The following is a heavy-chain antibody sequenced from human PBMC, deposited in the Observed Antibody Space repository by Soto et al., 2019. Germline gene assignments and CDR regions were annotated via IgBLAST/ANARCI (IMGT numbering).Heavy chain of an antibody. D-gene: IGHD1-26*01. Sequence: SVKVSCKASGGTFSSYAISWVRQAPGQGLEWMGGIIPIFGTANYAQKFQGRVTITADESTSTAYMELSSLRSEDTAVYYCAASFGELLPYYYYGMDVWGQGTTVTV. V-gene: IGHV1-69*13. J-gene: IGHJ6*02. CDR1: GGTFSSYA. CDR2: IIPIFGTA. CDR3: AASFGELLPYYYYGMDV.